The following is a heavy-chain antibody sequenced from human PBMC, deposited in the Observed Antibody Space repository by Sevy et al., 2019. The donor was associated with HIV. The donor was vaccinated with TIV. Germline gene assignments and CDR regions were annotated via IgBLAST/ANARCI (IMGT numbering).Heavy chain of an antibody. J-gene: IGHJ3*02. CDR3: ARDRDEDQDIVVVVASDAFDI. V-gene: IGHV3-48*02. CDR2: ISSSSSTI. Sequence: GGSLRLSCAASGFTFSSYSMNWVRQAPGKGLEWVSYISSSSSTIYYADSVKGRFTISRDNAKNSLYLQMNSLRDEDTAVYYCARDRDEDQDIVVVVASDAFDIWGQGQWSPSPQ. CDR1: GFTFSSYS. D-gene: IGHD2-15*01.